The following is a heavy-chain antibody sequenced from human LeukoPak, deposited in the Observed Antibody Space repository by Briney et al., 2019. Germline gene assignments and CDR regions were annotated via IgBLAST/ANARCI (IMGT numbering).Heavy chain of an antibody. CDR3: ARGQRDYYGSGSYYLNWFDP. D-gene: IGHD3-10*01. V-gene: IGHV1-2*02. Sequence: ASVKVSCKASGYTFTGYYMHWVRQAPGQGLEWMGWINPNSGGTNYAQKFQGRVTMTRDTSISTAYMELSRLRSDDTAVYYCARGQRDYYGSGSYYLNWFDPWGQGTLVTVSS. CDR2: INPNSGGT. CDR1: GYTFTGYY. J-gene: IGHJ5*02.